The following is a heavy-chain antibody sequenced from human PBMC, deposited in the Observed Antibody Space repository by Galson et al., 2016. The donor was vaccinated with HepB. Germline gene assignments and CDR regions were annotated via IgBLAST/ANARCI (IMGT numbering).Heavy chain of an antibody. CDR2: MNPKSGNT. J-gene: IGHJ5*02. CDR1: GYTFTSYD. V-gene: IGHV1-8*01. D-gene: IGHD3-9*01. Sequence: SVKVSCKASGYTFTSYDINWVRQATGQGPEWMGWMNPKSGNTGHAQKFRGRVTMSRNISISTAYMELSSLRSDDTAVYYCARGPEHYEILCGSHWVDPWGQGTLVPGSS. CDR3: ARGPEHYEILCGSHWVDP.